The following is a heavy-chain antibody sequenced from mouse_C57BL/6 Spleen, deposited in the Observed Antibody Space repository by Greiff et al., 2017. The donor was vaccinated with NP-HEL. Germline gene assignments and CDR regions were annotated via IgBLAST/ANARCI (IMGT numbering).Heavy chain of an antibody. CDR3: ARRTPTTVVDY. CDR2: IYPGSGST. D-gene: IGHD1-1*01. J-gene: IGHJ2*01. Sequence: VQLQQPGAELVKPGASVQMSCKASGYTFTSYWITWVKQRPGQGLEWIGDIYPGSGSTNYNEKFKSKATLTVDTSSSTAYMQLSSLTSEDSAVYYCARRTPTTVVDYWGQGTTLTVSS. CDR1: GYTFTSYW. V-gene: IGHV1-55*01.